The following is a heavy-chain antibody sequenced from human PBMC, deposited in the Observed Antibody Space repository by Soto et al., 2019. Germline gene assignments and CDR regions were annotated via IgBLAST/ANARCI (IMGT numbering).Heavy chain of an antibody. D-gene: IGHD2-21*02. CDR2: INPSGGST. Sequence: GASVKVSCKASGYTFTSYYMHCVRQAPGQGLEWMGIINPSGGSTSYAQKFQGRVTMTRDTSTSTVYMELSCLRSEDTAVYYCARTNPHCGGDCYHTSYYFDYWGQGTLVTVSS. V-gene: IGHV1-46*01. CDR1: GYTFTSYY. J-gene: IGHJ4*02. CDR3: ARTNPHCGGDCYHTSYYFDY.